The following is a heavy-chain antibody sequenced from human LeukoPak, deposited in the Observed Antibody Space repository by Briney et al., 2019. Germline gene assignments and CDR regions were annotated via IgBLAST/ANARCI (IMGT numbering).Heavy chain of an antibody. J-gene: IGHJ4*02. V-gene: IGHV4-59*12. CDR3: ARGLRQYVPAAGY. CDR1: GGSLTGYF. D-gene: IGHD6-13*01. CDR2: FYYSGST. Sequence: SETLSLTCAVSGGSLTGYFWTWIRQPPGKGLEWIGHFYYSGSTYYNPSLKSRLTISVDTSKNQFSLKLSSVTAADTAVYYCARGLRQYVPAAGYWGQGTLVTVSS.